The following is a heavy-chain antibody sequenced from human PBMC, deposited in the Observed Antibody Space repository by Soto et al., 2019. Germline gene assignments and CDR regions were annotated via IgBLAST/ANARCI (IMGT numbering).Heavy chain of an antibody. CDR1: GFIFENFG. CDR2: ISGSGFKK. CDR3: AKNQGVELVPLATVDWFDP. D-gene: IGHD1-26*01. J-gene: IGHJ5*01. Sequence: SLRLSCGASGFIFENFGMSWVRQAPGKGLEWISSISGSGFKKYYADSVKGRFTISRDNSKSTVYLELNNLSAEDTAVYHCAKNQGVELVPLATVDWFDPWGQGSVVTVSS. V-gene: IGHV3-23*01.